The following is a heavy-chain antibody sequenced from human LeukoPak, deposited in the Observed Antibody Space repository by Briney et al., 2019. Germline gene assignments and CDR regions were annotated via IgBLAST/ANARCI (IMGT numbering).Heavy chain of an antibody. J-gene: IGHJ3*02. Sequence: GGSLRLSCAASGFTFDDYAMHWVRHAPGKGLEWVSGIRWDSGTIGYADPVKGRFTISRDNAKNSLYLQMNSLRAEDMALYYCAKGGSGSYSLDAFDIWGQGTMVTVSS. CDR3: AKGGSGSYSLDAFDI. V-gene: IGHV3-9*03. CDR2: IRWDSGTI. D-gene: IGHD1-26*01. CDR1: GFTFDDYA.